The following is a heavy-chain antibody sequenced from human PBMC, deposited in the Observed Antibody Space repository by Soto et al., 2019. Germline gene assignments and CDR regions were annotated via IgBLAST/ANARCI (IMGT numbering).Heavy chain of an antibody. Sequence: QVQLVQSGAEVKKPGSSVKVSCKASGGTFSSYAISWVRQAPGQGLEWMGGIIPIFGTANYAQKFQGRVTITADKSTSTAYMELSSLRSEDTAVYYCARGNRGYYDSSGSFDYWGQGTLVTVSS. D-gene: IGHD3-22*01. V-gene: IGHV1-69*06. J-gene: IGHJ4*02. CDR1: GGTFSSYA. CDR3: ARGNRGYYDSSGSFDY. CDR2: IIPIFGTA.